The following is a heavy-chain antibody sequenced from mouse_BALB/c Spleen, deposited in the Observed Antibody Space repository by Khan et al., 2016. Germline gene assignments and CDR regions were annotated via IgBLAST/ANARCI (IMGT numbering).Heavy chain of an antibody. V-gene: IGHV5-12-1*01. D-gene: IGHD1-2*01. CDR1: GFAFSSYD. CDR2: ISSGGGST. CDR3: ARDNYGPEGEFAY. Sequence: EVELVESGGGLVKPGGSLKLSCAASGFAFSSYDMSWVRQTPEKRLEWVAYISSGGGSTYYPDTVKGRFTISRDNAKNNLYLQMSSLKSEDTAMYYCARDNYGPEGEFAYWGQGTLVTVSA. J-gene: IGHJ3*01.